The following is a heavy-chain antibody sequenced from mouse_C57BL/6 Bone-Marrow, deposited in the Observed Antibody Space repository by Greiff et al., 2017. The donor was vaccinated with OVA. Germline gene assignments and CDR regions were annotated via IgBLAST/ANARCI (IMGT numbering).Heavy chain of an antibody. D-gene: IGHD1-1*01. CDR1: GYTFTDYY. CDR2: INPYNGGT. Sequence: VQLKESGPVLVKPGASVKMSCKASGYTFTDYYMNWVKQSHGKSLEWIGVINPYNGGTSYNQKFKGKATLTVDKSSSTAYMELNSLTSEDSAVYYCARVGITTLDYWGQGTTLTVSS. CDR3: ARVGITTLDY. J-gene: IGHJ2*01. V-gene: IGHV1-19*01.